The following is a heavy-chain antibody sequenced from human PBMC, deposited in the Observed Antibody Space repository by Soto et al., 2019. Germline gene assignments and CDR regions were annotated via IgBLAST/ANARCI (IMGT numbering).Heavy chain of an antibody. CDR1: GFTFSSYG. CDR2: ISYDGSNK. V-gene: IGHV3-30*18. Sequence: GGSLRLSCAASGFTFSSYGMHWVRQAPGKGLEWVAVISYDGSNKYYADSVKGRFTISRDNSKSTLYLQMNSLRAEDTAVYYCAKDPTSVVITAYFDYWGQGTLVTVSS. CDR3: AKDPTSVVITAYFDY. D-gene: IGHD3-22*01. J-gene: IGHJ4*02.